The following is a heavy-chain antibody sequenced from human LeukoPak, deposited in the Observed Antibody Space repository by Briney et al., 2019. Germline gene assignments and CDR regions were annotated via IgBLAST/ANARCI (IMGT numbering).Heavy chain of an antibody. CDR3: ATETRDGYNFPGY. CDR2: INPNSGGT. J-gene: IGHJ4*02. CDR1: GYTFTGYF. D-gene: IGHD5-24*01. V-gene: IGHV1-2*02. Sequence: ASVKVSCKASGYTFTGYFIHWVRQAPGQGLEWMGWINPNSGGTDYAQKFQGRVTMTRDTSISTAYMELSSLRSEDTAVYYCATETRDGYNFPGYWGQGTLVTVSS.